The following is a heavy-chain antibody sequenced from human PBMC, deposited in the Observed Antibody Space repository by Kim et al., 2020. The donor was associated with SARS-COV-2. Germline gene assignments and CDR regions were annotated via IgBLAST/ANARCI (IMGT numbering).Heavy chain of an antibody. Sequence: SETLSLTCTVSGCTISSSSYYWGWIRQPPGKGPEWIVSIYYSGSTYYNPSLKSRVTISVYTSKNQFSLQLSSVTAADTDVYYCARYGRDFVLLGAFDIWGKGTMVTDSS. CDR3: ARYGRDFVLLGAFDI. V-gene: IGHV4-39*01. D-gene: IGHD2-8*01. CDR1: GCTISSSSYY. CDR2: IYYSGST. J-gene: IGHJ3*02.